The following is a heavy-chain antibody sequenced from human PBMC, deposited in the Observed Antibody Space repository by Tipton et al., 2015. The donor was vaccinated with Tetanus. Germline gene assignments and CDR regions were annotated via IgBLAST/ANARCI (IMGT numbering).Heavy chain of an antibody. CDR1: GFTFSNGW. D-gene: IGHD4-17*01. J-gene: IGHJ4*02. CDR2: IYYSGST. Sequence: LRLSCAASGFTFSNGWMSWVRQAPGKGLEWVGNIYYSGSTNYNPSLKSRVTISVDTSKKQFSLKLSSVTAADTAVYYCAGVLRGTVNYFDYWGQGTLVTVSS. V-gene: IGHV4-59*01. CDR3: AGVLRGTVNYFDY.